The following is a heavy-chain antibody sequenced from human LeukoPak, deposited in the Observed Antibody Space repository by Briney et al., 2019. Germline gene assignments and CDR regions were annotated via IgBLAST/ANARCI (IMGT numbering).Heavy chain of an antibody. D-gene: IGHD3-3*01. CDR3: ARLGLRFLEWRARDGIYYFDY. J-gene: IGHJ4*02. V-gene: IGHV4-38-2*02. CDR2: IYHSGST. CDR1: GYSISNGYH. Sequence: PSETLSLTCTVSGYSISNGYHWAWIRQPPGRGLEWIGSIYHSGSTNYNPSLKSRVTISVDTSKNQFSLKLSSVTAADTAVYYCARLGLRFLEWRARDGIYYFDYWGQGTLVTVSS.